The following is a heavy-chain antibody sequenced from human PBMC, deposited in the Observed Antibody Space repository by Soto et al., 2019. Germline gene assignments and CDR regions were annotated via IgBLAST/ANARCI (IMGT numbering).Heavy chain of an antibody. Sequence: QVQLVQSGAEVKKPGSSVTVSCKASGGTFSSYTISWVRQAPGQGLAWVGGIVPIFGTANYAQTFQGRVTITADESTSTAYRELSILRSEDRAGYYCARGNQRWLQLWYFDLWGRGTLVTVSS. CDR3: ARGNQRWLQLWYFDL. CDR2: IVPIFGTA. J-gene: IGHJ2*01. V-gene: IGHV1-69*12. CDR1: GGTFSSYT. D-gene: IGHD5-12*01.